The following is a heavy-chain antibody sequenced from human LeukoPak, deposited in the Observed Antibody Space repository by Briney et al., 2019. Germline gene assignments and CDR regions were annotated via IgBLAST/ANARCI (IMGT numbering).Heavy chain of an antibody. V-gene: IGHV3-21*01. CDR3: ARGGQWLASYYFDY. Sequence: PGGSLRLSCAASGFTFSSYSMNWVRQAPGKGLEWVSSISSSSSYIYYADSVKGRFTISRDNAKNSLYLQMNSLRAEDTAVYYCARGGQWLASYYFDYWGQGTLVTVSS. J-gene: IGHJ4*02. CDR1: GFTFSSYS. D-gene: IGHD6-19*01. CDR2: ISSSSSYI.